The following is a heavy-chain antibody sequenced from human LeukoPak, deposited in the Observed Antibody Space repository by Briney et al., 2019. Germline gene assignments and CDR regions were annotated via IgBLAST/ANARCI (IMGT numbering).Heavy chain of an antibody. D-gene: IGHD6-19*01. CDR1: GFIFSRYS. Sequence: GGSLRLSCAASGFIFSRYSMNWVRQAPGKGLEWVSYISSSNSTIYYADSAKGRFTISRDNAKNSLYLQMNSLRAEDTAVYYCARDTVAGRGSLDYWGQGTLVTVSS. J-gene: IGHJ4*02. CDR2: ISSSNSTI. CDR3: ARDTVAGRGSLDY. V-gene: IGHV3-48*04.